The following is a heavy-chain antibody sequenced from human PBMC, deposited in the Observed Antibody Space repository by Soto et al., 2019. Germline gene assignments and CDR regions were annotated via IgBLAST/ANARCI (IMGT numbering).Heavy chain of an antibody. CDR3: ARDVQGDF. D-gene: IGHD3-10*02. Sequence: QVQLQESGPGLVKPSETLSLTCTVSGVSISTYYWSWIRQPPGKGLEWIGYIYYSGSTNHNPSLQSRVPMSVDTSKTQFSLKLSSVTAADTAVYYCARDVQGDFWGQGTLVTVSS. CDR1: GVSISTYY. J-gene: IGHJ4*02. V-gene: IGHV4-59*12. CDR2: IYYSGST.